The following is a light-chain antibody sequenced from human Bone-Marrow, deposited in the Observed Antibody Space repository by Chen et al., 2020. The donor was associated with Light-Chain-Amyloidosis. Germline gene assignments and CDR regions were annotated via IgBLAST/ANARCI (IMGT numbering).Light chain of an antibody. CDR1: SGDVGAYNY. Sequence: QSALTQPASVSGSPGQSITISCTGTSGDVGAYNYVSWYQQHPGKAPKPLIYDVSNRPSGVSNRFSGSKSGNTASLTISGLQAEDEADYYCNSYTTSDTYVFGTGTEVTVL. CDR2: DVS. CDR3: NSYTTSDTYV. V-gene: IGLV2-14*03. J-gene: IGLJ1*01.